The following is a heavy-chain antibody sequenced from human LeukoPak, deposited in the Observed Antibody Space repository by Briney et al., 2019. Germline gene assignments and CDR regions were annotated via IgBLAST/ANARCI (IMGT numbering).Heavy chain of an antibody. V-gene: IGHV3-7*04. J-gene: IGHJ1*01. CDR1: GFTLSNYW. CDR3: GRCIAGSDTGCYLQE. Sequence: GGSLRLSCVASGFTLSNYWMSCVRQSPGKGLEWVANIKQDGREKYYIHSLEGRYTISRDTTANTLYMHKSSARAEDTAVYYCGRCIAGSDTGCYLQEWGQGSLATVS. CDR2: IKQDGREK. D-gene: IGHD6-13*01.